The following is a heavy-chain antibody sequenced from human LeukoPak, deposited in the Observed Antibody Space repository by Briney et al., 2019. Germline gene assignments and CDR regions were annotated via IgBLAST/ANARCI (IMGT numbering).Heavy chain of an antibody. CDR3: ARSLTPYYYYGMDV. J-gene: IGHJ6*02. D-gene: IGHD3-9*01. CDR1: GGSISRYY. Sequence: SETLSLTCTVSGGSISRYYWSWIRQPPGKGLEWIGYIYYSGSTNYNPSLKSRVTISVDTSKNQFSLKLSSVTAADTAVYYCARSLTPYYYYGMDVWGQGTTVTVSS. V-gene: IGHV4-59*01. CDR2: IYYSGST.